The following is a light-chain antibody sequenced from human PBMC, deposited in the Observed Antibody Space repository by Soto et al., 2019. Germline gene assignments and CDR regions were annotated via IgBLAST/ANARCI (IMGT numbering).Light chain of an antibody. CDR1: ASNIGNNS. CDR3: GTWDTSLPACV. V-gene: IGLV1-51*01. CDR2: DDN. J-gene: IGLJ7*01. Sequence: QSVLTQPPSVSAAPGQRVTISCSGSASNIGNNSVSWYQQLPGAAPKLLIYDDNNRPSGIPDRFSGSKSGTSATLGITGLQTGDEAGYYCGTWDTSLPACVFGPGTQLTVL.